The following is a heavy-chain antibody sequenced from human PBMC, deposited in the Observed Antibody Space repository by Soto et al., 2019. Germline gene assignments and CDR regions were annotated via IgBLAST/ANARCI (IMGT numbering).Heavy chain of an antibody. CDR3: ATGSTVTYRGARYYYYYYMDV. J-gene: IGHJ6*03. CDR1: GDTVSSYD. V-gene: IGHV1-8*01. D-gene: IGHD4-17*01. CDR2: MNPNNGNT. Sequence: GASVKVSCTASGDTVSSYDINGVRQATGQGLERMGWMNPNNGNTGYAQKFQGRVTITEDTSTNTAYKELSSLRSEDTAVYYCATGSTVTYRGARYYYYYYMDVWGKGTTVTVSS.